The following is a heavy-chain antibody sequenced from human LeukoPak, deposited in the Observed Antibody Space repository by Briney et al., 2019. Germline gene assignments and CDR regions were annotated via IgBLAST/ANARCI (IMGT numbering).Heavy chain of an antibody. CDR1: EYTFTGYY. CDR2: ITPNSGGT. D-gene: IGHD5-24*01. CDR3: ARDLGSRDGYNPPNLFDN. Sequence: GASVKLSCKPSEYTFTGYYMNWGRQAPGQGLKWRGGITPNSGGTNYAQKFQGRVTMTRDTSISTAYLELSSLRSEDTAVYYCARDLGSRDGYNPPNLFDNWGQGTLVTVSS. J-gene: IGHJ4*02. V-gene: IGHV1-2*02.